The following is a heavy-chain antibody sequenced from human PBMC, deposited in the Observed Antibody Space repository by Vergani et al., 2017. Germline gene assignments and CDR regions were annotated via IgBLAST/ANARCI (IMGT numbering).Heavy chain of an antibody. CDR2: INHSGST. D-gene: IGHD3-3*02. CDR1: GGSFSGYY. J-gene: IGHJ6*02. CDR3: ARGPRRDVLAFRYDYGMDV. V-gene: IGHV4-34*01. Sequence: QVQLQQWGAGLLKPSETLSLTCAVYGGSFSGYYWSWIRQPPGKGLEWIGEINHSGSTNYNPSLKSRVTISVDTSKNQFSLKLSSVTAADTAVYYCARGPRRDVLAFRYDYGMDVWGQGTTVTVSS.